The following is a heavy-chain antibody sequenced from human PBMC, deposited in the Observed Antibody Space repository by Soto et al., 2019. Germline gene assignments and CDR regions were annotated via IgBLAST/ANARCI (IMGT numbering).Heavy chain of an antibody. D-gene: IGHD6-6*01. Sequence: PGGSLRLSCAASGFTFSSYAMSWVRQAPGKGLEWVSAISGSGGSTYYADSVKGRFTISRDNSKNTLYLQMNSLRAEDTAVYYCANSGGSSSRYYYYGMDVWGQGTTVTVSS. CDR1: GFTFSSYA. CDR3: ANSGGSSSRYYYYGMDV. CDR2: ISGSGGST. V-gene: IGHV3-23*01. J-gene: IGHJ6*02.